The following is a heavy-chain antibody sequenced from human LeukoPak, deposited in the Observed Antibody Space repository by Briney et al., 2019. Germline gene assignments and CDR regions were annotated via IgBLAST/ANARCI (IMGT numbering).Heavy chain of an antibody. V-gene: IGHV4-59*01. J-gene: IGHJ4*02. D-gene: IGHD2-2*01. CDR3: ARDQRRTSCFDY. Sequence: SATLSLTCPVSGGSMSDYYLSWIRQPPGKGLEWIGYIYYTGTTNYNPSLKSRVTILVDTSKNQFSLKLNSVTAADTGVYYCARDQRRTSCFDYWGQGTPVTVSS. CDR2: IYYTGTT. CDR1: GGSMSDYY.